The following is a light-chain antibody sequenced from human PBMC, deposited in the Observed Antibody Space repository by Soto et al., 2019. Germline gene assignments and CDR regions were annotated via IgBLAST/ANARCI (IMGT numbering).Light chain of an antibody. CDR3: QQRSNWIT. V-gene: IGKV3-11*01. Sequence: EIVLTQSPATLSFSPGERATLSCRASQSVSSYLAWYQQKPGQAPRLLIYDASNRATGIPARFSGSGSGTDFTLTISSLAPEDFAVYYCQQRSNWITFGQGTRLEIK. CDR2: DAS. CDR1: QSVSSY. J-gene: IGKJ5*01.